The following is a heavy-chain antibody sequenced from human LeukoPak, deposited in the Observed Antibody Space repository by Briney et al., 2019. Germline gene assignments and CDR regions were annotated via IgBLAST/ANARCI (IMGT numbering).Heavy chain of an antibody. J-gene: IGHJ4*02. V-gene: IGHV4-39*01. CDR1: GGSISSSSYY. CDR2: PYYSGST. Sequence: PSDTLSVTCTVSGGSISSSSYYWGWIRQPPGKGLEWIGSPYYSGSTYYNPSLKSRVTISVDTSKNQFSLKLSSVTAADTAVYYCARHGSGWYHFDYWGQGTLVTVSS. CDR3: ARHGSGWYHFDY. D-gene: IGHD6-19*01.